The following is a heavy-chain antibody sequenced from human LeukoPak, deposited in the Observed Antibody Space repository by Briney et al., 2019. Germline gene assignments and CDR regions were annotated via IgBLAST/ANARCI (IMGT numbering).Heavy chain of an antibody. CDR1: GFTFDDYA. CDR3: AKPPFDGDYFDY. J-gene: IGHJ4*02. CDR2: ISGDGGST. V-gene: IGHV3-43*02. D-gene: IGHD3-9*01. Sequence: PGGSLRLPCAASGFTFDDYAMQWVRQAPGKGLEWVSLISGDGGSTYYADSVKGRFTISRDNSKNSLHLQMNSLRTEDTALYYCAKPPFDGDYFDYWGQGTLVTVSS.